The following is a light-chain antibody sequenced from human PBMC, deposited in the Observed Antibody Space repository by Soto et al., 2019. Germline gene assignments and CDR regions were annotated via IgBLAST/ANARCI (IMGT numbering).Light chain of an antibody. CDR1: SSNIGTSS. CDR3: AAWDDSLNGHV. Sequence: QSVLTQPHSASGTPGQRVTISCSGSSSNIGTSSVHWFQQLPGTAPKLLISTTNQRPSGVPERFSGSKSGTSASLAISGLQSEDEADYYCAAWDDSLNGHVFGTGTSHRP. CDR2: TTN. J-gene: IGLJ1*01. V-gene: IGLV1-44*01.